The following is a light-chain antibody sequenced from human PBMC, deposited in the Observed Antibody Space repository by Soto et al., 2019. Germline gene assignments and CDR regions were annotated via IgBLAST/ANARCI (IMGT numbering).Light chain of an antibody. J-gene: IGKJ2*01. Sequence: EIVLTQSPGTLSLSPGDRATLSCRASQRVSNSYLAWYQQKPGQAPRLLIYDASTRAAGVPDRVTGGGSGTDFTLTISALAPEDFALYFCQQYERPPFAVGQGTRLEI. CDR1: QRVSNSY. CDR3: QQYERPPFA. CDR2: DAS. V-gene: IGKV3-20*01.